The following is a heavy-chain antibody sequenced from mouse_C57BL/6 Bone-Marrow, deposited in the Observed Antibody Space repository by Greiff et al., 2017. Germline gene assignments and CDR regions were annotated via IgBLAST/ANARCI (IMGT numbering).Heavy chain of an antibody. V-gene: IGHV1-59*01. CDR2: IDPSDSYT. J-gene: IGHJ1*03. Sequence: VQLQQPGAELVRPGTSVKLSCKASGYTFTSYWMHWVKQRPGQGLEWIGVIDPSDSYTNYNQKFKGKATLTVDTSSSTAYMQLSSLTSEDSAVYYCALYYGSSYGYFDVWGTGTTVTVSS. CDR1: GYTFTSYW. D-gene: IGHD1-1*01. CDR3: ALYYGSSYGYFDV.